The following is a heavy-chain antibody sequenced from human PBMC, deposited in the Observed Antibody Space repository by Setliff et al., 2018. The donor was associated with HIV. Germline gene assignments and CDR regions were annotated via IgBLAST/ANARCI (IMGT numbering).Heavy chain of an antibody. D-gene: IGHD1-1*01. CDR2: ISSSSSYI. CDR1: GFIFSAYS. CDR3: ARVGTRSYFDY. J-gene: IGHJ4*02. V-gene: IGHV3-21*01. Sequence: SGGSLRLSCAASGFIFSAYSMNWVRQAPGKGLEWVSSISSSSSYIYYADSVKGRFTISRDNAKNSLYLQLNSLRAEDTAVYYCARVGTRSYFDYWGQGTLVTVSS.